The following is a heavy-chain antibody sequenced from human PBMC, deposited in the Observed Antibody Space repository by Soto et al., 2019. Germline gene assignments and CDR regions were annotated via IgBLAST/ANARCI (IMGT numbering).Heavy chain of an antibody. Sequence: PGGSLRLSCAASGFTFSSYAMSWVRQAPGKGLEWVSAISGSGGSTYYADSVKGRFTISRDNSKNTLYLQMNSLRAEDTAVYYCAKDLSTRVYYDSSGYYYCTPDYWGQGTLVTVYS. V-gene: IGHV3-23*01. CDR2: ISGSGGST. D-gene: IGHD3-22*01. J-gene: IGHJ4*02. CDR1: GFTFSSYA. CDR3: AKDLSTRVYYDSSGYYYCTPDY.